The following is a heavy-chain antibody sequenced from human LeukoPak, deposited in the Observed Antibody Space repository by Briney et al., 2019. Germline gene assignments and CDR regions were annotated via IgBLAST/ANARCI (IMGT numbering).Heavy chain of an antibody. J-gene: IGHJ3*02. CDR2: TCYSGST. D-gene: IGHD3-9*01. CDR1: GCSISSYY. V-gene: IGHV4-59*08. CDR3: ARQGYDILTGYIDAFDI. Sequence: SETLSLTGTGSGCSISSYYWSWIRQPPGKGLEWSGNTCYSGSTNYNPYIKSRVTISIDTSKNQFSLKLRSVTAADTAIYYCARQGYDILTGYIDAFDIWGQGTMVTVSS.